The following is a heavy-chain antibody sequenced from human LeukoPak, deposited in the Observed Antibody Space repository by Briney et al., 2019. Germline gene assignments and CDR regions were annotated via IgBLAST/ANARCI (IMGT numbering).Heavy chain of an antibody. CDR3: AREGVYCSGGSCYRWFDP. Sequence: PSETLSLTCTVSGGSISSYYWSWIRQPPGKGLEWIGYIYYSGSTNYNPSLKSRVTISVDTSKNQFSLKLSSVTAADTAVYYCAREGVYCSGGSCYRWFDPWGQGTLVTVSS. CDR2: IYYSGST. CDR1: GGSISSYY. J-gene: IGHJ5*02. D-gene: IGHD2-15*01. V-gene: IGHV4-59*01.